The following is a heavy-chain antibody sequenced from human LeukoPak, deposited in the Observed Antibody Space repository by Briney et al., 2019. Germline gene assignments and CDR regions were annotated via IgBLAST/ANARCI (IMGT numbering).Heavy chain of an antibody. V-gene: IGHV3-74*01. CDR2: INSDVSTT. D-gene: IGHD5-18*01. Sequence: GGSLRLSCAASGFTLSSYWMHWVRQAPGKGLLWVSRINSDVSTTTYADSVKGRFTVSRDSAKNTLYLQMNSLRAEDTAVYYCAKRVPITAMENWGQGTLVTVSS. CDR3: AKRVPITAMEN. CDR1: GFTLSSYW. J-gene: IGHJ4*02.